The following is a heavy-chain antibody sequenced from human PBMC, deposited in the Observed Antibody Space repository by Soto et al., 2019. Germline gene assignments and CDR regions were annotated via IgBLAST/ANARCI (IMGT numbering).Heavy chain of an antibody. V-gene: IGHV3-9*01. J-gene: IGHJ4*02. CDR2: ISWNSGSI. D-gene: IGHD5-18*01. Sequence: SLRLSCVASGFTFGEYAMHWVRQAPGKGLEWVAHISWNSGSIGYADSVKGRFTISRDNAKDSLYLKMDSLRAEDTASYYCAKDVDHIYGFDFWGQGTPVTVSS. CDR3: AKDVDHIYGFDF. CDR1: GFTFGEYA.